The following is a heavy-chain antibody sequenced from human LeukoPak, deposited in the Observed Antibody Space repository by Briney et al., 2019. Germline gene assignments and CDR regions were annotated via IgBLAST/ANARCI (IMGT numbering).Heavy chain of an antibody. D-gene: IGHD2-21*02. Sequence: GGPLRVSCAASGFTFSNAWMSWVRQAPGKGLEWVGRIKSKTDGGTTDYAAPVKGRFTISRDDSKNTLYLQMNSLKTEDTAVYYCTTAPVIVVVTAVETDYWGQGTLVTVSS. J-gene: IGHJ4*02. CDR3: TTAPVIVVVTAVETDY. CDR1: GFTFSNAW. V-gene: IGHV3-15*01. CDR2: IKSKTDGGTT.